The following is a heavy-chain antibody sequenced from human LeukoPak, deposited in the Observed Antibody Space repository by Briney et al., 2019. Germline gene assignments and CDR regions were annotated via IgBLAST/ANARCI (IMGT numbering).Heavy chain of an antibody. CDR3: AMLGVIPD. D-gene: IGHD2-21*01. J-gene: IGHJ1*01. CDR2: FIPVHDTA. Sequence: SVKVSCEASGGTFTKYVISWVREPPGQGLEWMGRFIPVHDTANYAHKFQGRVILTADKSTSTAYMELTSLRSEDTAVYYCAMLGVIPDWGQGTLITVSS. V-gene: IGHV1-69*10. CDR1: GGTFTKYV.